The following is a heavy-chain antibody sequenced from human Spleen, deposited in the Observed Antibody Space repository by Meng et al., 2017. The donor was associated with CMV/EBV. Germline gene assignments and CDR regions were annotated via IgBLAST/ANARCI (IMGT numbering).Heavy chain of an antibody. D-gene: IGHD6-19*01. CDR2: ISYDGSNK. CDR3: AKDGGGIAVAELNY. CDR1: GFTLSSYG. V-gene: IGHV3-30*18. Sequence: SGFTLSSYGMHWVRQAPGKGLEWVAVISYDGSNKYYADSVKGRFTISRDNSKNTLYLQMNSLRAEDTAVYYCAKDGGGIAVAELNYWGQGTLVTAPQ. J-gene: IGHJ4*02.